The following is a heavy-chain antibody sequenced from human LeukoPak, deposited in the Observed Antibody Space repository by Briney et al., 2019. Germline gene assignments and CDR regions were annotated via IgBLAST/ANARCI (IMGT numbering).Heavy chain of an antibody. CDR3: AKRIGYGYGLDH. D-gene: IGHD5-18*01. V-gene: IGHV3-20*04. Sequence: GGSLRLSCAASGSTFDDYGMSWVRQAPGKGLEWVSGINWNGGSTGYADSVKGRFTISRDTSKNTLYLQMNSLRVEDTALYYCAKRIGYGYGLDHWGQGTLVTVSS. J-gene: IGHJ5*02. CDR1: GSTFDDYG. CDR2: INWNGGST.